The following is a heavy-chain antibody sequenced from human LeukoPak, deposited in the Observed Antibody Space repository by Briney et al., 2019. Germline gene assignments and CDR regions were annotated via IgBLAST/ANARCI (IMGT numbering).Heavy chain of an antibody. V-gene: IGHV4-34*01. J-gene: IGHJ6*02. CDR1: GGSFSGYY. CDR3: ARGRYCSSTSCYTPVNYYYYGVDV. Sequence: SETLSLTCAVYGGSFSGYYWSWIRQPPGKGLEWIGEINHSGSTNYNPSLKSRVTISVDTSKNQFSLKLSSVTAADTAVYYCARGRYCSSTSCYTPVNYYYYGVDVWGQGTTVTVSS. D-gene: IGHD2-2*02. CDR2: INHSGST.